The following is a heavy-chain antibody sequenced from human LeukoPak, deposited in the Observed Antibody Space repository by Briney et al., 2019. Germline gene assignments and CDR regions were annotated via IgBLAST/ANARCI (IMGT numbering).Heavy chain of an antibody. CDR1: GGSISSYY. J-gene: IGHJ5*02. CDR3: ARGGYYGSGNDFRFDP. Sequence: SETLSLTCTVSGGSISSYYWSWIRQPPGKRLEWIGYIYYSGSTNYKPSLKSRVTISVDTSKNQFSLKLNSVTAADTAVYYCARGGYYGSGNDFRFDPWGQGTLVTVSS. CDR2: IYYSGST. D-gene: IGHD3-10*01. V-gene: IGHV4-59*01.